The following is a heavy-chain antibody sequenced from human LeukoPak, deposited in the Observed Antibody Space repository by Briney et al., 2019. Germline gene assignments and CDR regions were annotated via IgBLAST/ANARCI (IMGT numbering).Heavy chain of an antibody. V-gene: IGHV4-34*01. D-gene: IGHD3-10*01. Sequence: SETLSLTCAVYGGSFSGYYWSWIPQPPGKGLEWIGEINHSGSTNYNPSLKSRVTISVDTSKNQFSLKLSSVTAADTAVYYCARGISGSPFDYWGQGTLVTVSS. CDR3: ARGISGSPFDY. CDR1: GGSFSGYY. J-gene: IGHJ4*02. CDR2: INHSGST.